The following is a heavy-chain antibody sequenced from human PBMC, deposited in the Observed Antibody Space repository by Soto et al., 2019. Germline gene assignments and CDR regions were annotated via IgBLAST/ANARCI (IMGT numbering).Heavy chain of an antibody. CDR3: AKRSSSSTFDY. V-gene: IGHV3-23*01. Sequence: EVQLLESGGGLVQPGESLRLSCAASGFTFSSYAMSWVRQAPGKGLEWVSVISGSDDSTYYADSVKGRFTISRDNSMNMLYLQMNSLRAEDTAVSYCAKRSSSSTFDYWGQGTLVTVSS. D-gene: IGHD6-6*01. CDR2: ISGSDDST. CDR1: GFTFSSYA. J-gene: IGHJ4*02.